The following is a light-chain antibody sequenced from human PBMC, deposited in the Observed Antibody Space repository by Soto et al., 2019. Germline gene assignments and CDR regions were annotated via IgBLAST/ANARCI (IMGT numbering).Light chain of an antibody. J-gene: IGKJ4*01. CDR2: DAS. CDR1: QSVSSY. Sequence: EVVLTQSPATLSLSPGERATLSCRASQSVSSYLAWYQQKPGQAPRLLIYDASNRATGIQARFSGSGSVTDFTLTISSLEPKDFAVYYCQQRSNWPLTFGGGTKVEIK. CDR3: QQRSNWPLT. V-gene: IGKV3-11*01.